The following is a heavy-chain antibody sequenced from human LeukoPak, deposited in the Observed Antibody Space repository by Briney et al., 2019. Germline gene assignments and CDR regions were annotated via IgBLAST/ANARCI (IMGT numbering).Heavy chain of an antibody. D-gene: IGHD1-26*01. CDR1: GFTFDDYG. CDR2: INWNGGST. J-gene: IGHJ1*01. V-gene: IGHV3-20*01. Sequence: PGGSLRPSCAASGFTFDDYGMSWVRQAPGKGLEWVSGINWNGGSTGYADSVKGRFTISGDNAKNSLYLQMNSLRAEDTALYHCARAPGGSYYNHFQHWGQGTLVTVSS. CDR3: ARAPGGSYYNHFQH.